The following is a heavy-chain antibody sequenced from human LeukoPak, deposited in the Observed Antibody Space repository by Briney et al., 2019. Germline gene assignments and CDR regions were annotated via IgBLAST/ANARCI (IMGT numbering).Heavy chain of an antibody. D-gene: IGHD3-9*01. CDR2: ISSSSSYI. CDR3: ARETEGPILGYDILTGYQRYNWFDP. Sequence: GGSLRLSCAGSGFTFSTYDISWVRQAPGKGLEWVSSISSSSSYIYYADSVKGRFTISRDNAKNSLYLQMNSLRAEDTAVYYCARETEGPILGYDILTGYQRYNWFDPWGQGTLVTVSS. V-gene: IGHV3-21*01. J-gene: IGHJ5*02. CDR1: GFTFSTYD.